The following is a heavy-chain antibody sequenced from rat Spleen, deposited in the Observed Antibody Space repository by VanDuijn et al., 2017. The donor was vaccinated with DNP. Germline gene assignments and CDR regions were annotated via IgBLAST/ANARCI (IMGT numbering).Heavy chain of an antibody. V-gene: IGHV3-1*01. D-gene: IGHD1-12*02. CDR3: ASSYYYDGSYYPFAY. J-gene: IGHJ3*01. CDR1: GYSITSNY. CDR2: ISYSGST. Sequence: EVQLQESGPGLVKPSQSLSLTCSVTGYSITSNYWGWIRKFPGNKMEWIGHISYSGSTGYNPSLKSRISITRDTSKNQFFLHLNSVTTEDTATYYCASSYYYDGSYYPFAYWGQGTLVAVSS.